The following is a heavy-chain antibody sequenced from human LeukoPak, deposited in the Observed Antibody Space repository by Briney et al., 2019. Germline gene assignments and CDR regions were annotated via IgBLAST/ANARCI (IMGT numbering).Heavy chain of an antibody. CDR3: AKLAGPTIVDDY. CDR2: ISGSGGST. CDR1: AFTFSSYA. V-gene: IGHV3-23*01. J-gene: IGHJ4*02. D-gene: IGHD1-26*01. Sequence: GGSLRLSCAASAFTFSSYAMSWVRQAPGKGLEWVSTISGSGGSTDYADSVKGRLTISRDNSKNTLYLQMSSLRAEDTAVYFCAKLAGPTIVDDYWGQGTQVTVSS.